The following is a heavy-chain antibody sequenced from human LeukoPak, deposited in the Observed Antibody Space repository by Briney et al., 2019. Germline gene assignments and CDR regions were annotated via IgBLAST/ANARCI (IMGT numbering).Heavy chain of an antibody. CDR2: ISAYNGNT. V-gene: IGHV1-18*04. CDR3: ARETGSYKGNYFDY. D-gene: IGHD3-9*01. J-gene: IGHJ4*02. Sequence: ASVKVSCKASGCTFTNYGISWVRQAPGQGLEWMGWISAYNGNTNYAQKLQGRVTMTTDTSTSTAYMEVRSLRSDDTAVYYCARETGSYKGNYFDYWGQGTLVTVSS. CDR1: GCTFTNYG.